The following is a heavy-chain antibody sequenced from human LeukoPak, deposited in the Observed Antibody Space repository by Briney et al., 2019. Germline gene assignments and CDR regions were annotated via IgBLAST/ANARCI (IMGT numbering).Heavy chain of an antibody. CDR1: GGSISSYY. D-gene: IGHD2-8*02. CDR3: ARYCYNWFDP. V-gene: IGHV4-59*01. CDR2: IYYSGST. J-gene: IGHJ5*02. Sequence: SETLSLTCTVSGGSISSYYWSWIRQPPGKGLEWIGYIYYSGSTNYNPSLKSRVTVSVDTSKNQFSLKLSSVTAADTAVYYCARYCYNWFDPWGQGTLVTVSS.